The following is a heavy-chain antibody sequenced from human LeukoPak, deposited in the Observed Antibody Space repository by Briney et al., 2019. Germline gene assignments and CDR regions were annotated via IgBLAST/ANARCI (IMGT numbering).Heavy chain of an antibody. J-gene: IGHJ4*02. Sequence: PSQTLSLTCAVSGGSISSGGYSWSWIRQPLGKGLEWIGYIYHSGSTYYNPSLKSRVTISVDRSKNQFSLKLSSVTAADTAVYYCARGYYDSSGYYYDYWGQGTLVTVSS. CDR1: GGSISSGGYS. V-gene: IGHV4-30-2*01. CDR2: IYHSGST. D-gene: IGHD3-22*01. CDR3: ARGYYDSSGYYYDY.